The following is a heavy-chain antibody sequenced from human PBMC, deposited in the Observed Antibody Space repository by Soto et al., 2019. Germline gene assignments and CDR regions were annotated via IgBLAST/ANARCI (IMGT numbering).Heavy chain of an antibody. Sequence: QVQLQESGPGLVKPSGTLSLTCAVSSGSISSSNWWSWVRQPPGKGLEWIGEIYHSGSTNFNPSLKSRVTISVDKSKNQFSLKLSSVDDADTAVYYCARVSSSSWANFDYWGQGTLVTVSS. CDR3: ARVSSSSWANFDY. V-gene: IGHV4-4*02. D-gene: IGHD6-13*01. J-gene: IGHJ4*02. CDR1: SGSISSSNW. CDR2: IYHSGST.